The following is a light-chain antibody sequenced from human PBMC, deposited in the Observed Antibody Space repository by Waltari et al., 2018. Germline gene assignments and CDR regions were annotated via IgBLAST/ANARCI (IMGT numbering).Light chain of an antibody. J-gene: IGLJ1*01. CDR1: SSDVGNYNI. V-gene: IGLV2-23*02. Sequence: QSGLTQPASVSGSPGQSITISCTGTSSDVGNYNIVSWYQQYPGKAPKLRVYEVTKRPAGVSYRLSSSKSGNVASRTIYGLQAEDEADYYFCSYAGLGIYVFGTGTKVTVL. CDR2: EVT. CDR3: CSYAGLGIYV.